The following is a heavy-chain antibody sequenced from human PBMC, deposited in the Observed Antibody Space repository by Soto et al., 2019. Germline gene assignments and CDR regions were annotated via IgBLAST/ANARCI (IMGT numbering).Heavy chain of an antibody. CDR1: GFTFSIYS. CDR2: ISSSSSTI. V-gene: IGHV3-48*02. Sequence: GGSLRLSCAASGFTFSIYSMKWVRHAPGKGLEWVSYISSSSSTIYYADSVKGRFTISRDNAKNSLYLQMNSLRDEDTAVYYCASNGRGYYYGMDVWGQGTTVTVSS. J-gene: IGHJ6*02. CDR3: ASNGRGYYYGMDV.